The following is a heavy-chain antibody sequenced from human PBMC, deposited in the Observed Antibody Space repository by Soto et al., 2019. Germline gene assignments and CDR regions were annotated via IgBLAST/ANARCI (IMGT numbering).Heavy chain of an antibody. J-gene: IGHJ6*02. CDR1: GYTFTGYY. V-gene: IGHV1-2*04. CDR3: AREGRGSGSYLPMSYYYYGMDV. Sequence: VKVSCKASGYTFTGYYMHWVRQAPGQGLEWMGWINPNSGGTNYAQKFQGWVTMTRDTSISTAYMELSRLRSDDTAVYYCAREGRGSGSYLPMSYYYYGMDVWGQGTTVTVSS. CDR2: INPNSGGT. D-gene: IGHD3-10*01.